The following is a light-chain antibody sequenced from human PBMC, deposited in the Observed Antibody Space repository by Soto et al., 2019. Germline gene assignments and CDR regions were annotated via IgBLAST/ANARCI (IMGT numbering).Light chain of an antibody. CDR2: LGS. V-gene: IGKV2-28*01. Sequence: DIVMTQSPLSLPVTPGEPASISCRSSQSLLHSNGYNYLDWYLQKPGQYPQLLIYLGSNRACGGPDRFCGSGAGTDFTLKISRVVADDVVVYYCRQALQTPGLTFGGGTKVEIK. J-gene: IGKJ4*01. CDR3: RQALQTPGLT. CDR1: QSLLHSNGYNY.